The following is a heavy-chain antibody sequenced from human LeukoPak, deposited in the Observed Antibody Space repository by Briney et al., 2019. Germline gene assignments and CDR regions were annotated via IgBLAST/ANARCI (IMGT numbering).Heavy chain of an antibody. CDR3: ARVTNYDYGVFWFDP. CDR2: IYYSGST. V-gene: IGHV4-39*07. Sequence: SETLSLTCTVSGGSISSSSYYWGWIRQPPGKGLEWIGSIYYSGSTYYNPSLKSRVTISVDTSKNQFSLKLSSVTAADTAVYYCARVTNYDYGVFWFDPWGQGTLVTVSS. CDR1: GGSISSSSYY. J-gene: IGHJ5*02. D-gene: IGHD5-12*01.